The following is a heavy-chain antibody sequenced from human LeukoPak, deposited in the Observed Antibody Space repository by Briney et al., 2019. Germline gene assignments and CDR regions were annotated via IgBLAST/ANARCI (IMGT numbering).Heavy chain of an antibody. CDR2: ISSSGSYI. CDR1: GFTFSSYS. J-gene: IGHJ4*02. Sequence: GGSLRLSCAASGFTFSSYSMNWVRQAPGKGLEWVSSISSSGSYIYYADSVKGRFTISRDNAKNSLYLQMNSLRAEDTAVYYCARDRGSVAGYQYYFDYWGQGTLVTVSS. V-gene: IGHV3-21*01. D-gene: IGHD6-19*01. CDR3: ARDRGSVAGYQYYFDY.